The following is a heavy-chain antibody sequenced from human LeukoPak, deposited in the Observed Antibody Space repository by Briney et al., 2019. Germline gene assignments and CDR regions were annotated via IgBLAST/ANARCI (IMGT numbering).Heavy chain of an antibody. CDR2: IYSGGST. J-gene: IGHJ1*01. CDR1: EFIVSSNY. Sequence: GGSLRLSCAASEFIVSSNYMSWVRQAPGKGLEWVSVIYSGGSTYYADSVKGRFTISRDNSKNTLYLQMNSLRAEDTAVYYCAKDHGIAAALQHWGQGTLVTVSS. V-gene: IGHV3-53*01. CDR3: AKDHGIAAALQH. D-gene: IGHD6-13*01.